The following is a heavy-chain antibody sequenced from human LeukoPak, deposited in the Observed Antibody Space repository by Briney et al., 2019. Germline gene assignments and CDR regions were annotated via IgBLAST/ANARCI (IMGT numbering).Heavy chain of an antibody. Sequence: GASVKVSCKASGYSFSNYGISWVRQAPGQGLEWMGWIYTNTGNPTYAQGITGRFVFSLDTSVSTAYLQISSLKAEDTAVYYCARGPDYSYGTYYFDYWGQGTLVTVSS. D-gene: IGHD5-18*01. CDR1: GYSFSNYG. CDR3: ARGPDYSYGTYYFDY. CDR2: IYTNTGNP. V-gene: IGHV7-4-1*02. J-gene: IGHJ4*02.